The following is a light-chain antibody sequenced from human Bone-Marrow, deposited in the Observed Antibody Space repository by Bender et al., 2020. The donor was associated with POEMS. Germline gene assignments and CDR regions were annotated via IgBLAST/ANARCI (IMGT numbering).Light chain of an antibody. J-gene: IGLJ2*01. Sequence: QSVLTQPPSVSGAPGQRVTISCTGSSSNTGSGYDINWYQHLPGTAPKLLIYGYNNRPSGVPDRFSGSKSGTSASLAITGLQAEDAGDYYCCSYSSSIIVVFGGGTKLTVL. CDR2: GYN. CDR3: CSYSSSIIVV. V-gene: IGLV1-40*01. CDR1: SSNTGSGYD.